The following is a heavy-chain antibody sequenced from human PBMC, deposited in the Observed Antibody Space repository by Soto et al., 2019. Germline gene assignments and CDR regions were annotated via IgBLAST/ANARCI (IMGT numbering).Heavy chain of an antibody. D-gene: IGHD1-26*01. CDR3: ARESGSYLDY. J-gene: IGHJ4*02. V-gene: IGHV3-33*07. Sequence: GGSLRLSCAAPGFTFSRYGKTWVRMETGKWLEWVAVRWYDGSNKYYAGSVKGRFTISRDNSKNTLYLQMNSLRAEDTAVYYCARESGSYLDYWGQGT. CDR2: RWYDGSNK. CDR1: GFTFSRYG.